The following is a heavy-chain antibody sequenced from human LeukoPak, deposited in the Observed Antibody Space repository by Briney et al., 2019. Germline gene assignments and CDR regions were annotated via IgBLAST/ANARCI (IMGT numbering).Heavy chain of an antibody. CDR2: IRYDGSNK. CDR3: ARNLGSGAGRDKELAY. D-gene: IGHD3-10*01. J-gene: IGHJ4*02. V-gene: IGHV3-30*02. Sequence: GGSLRLSCAASGFTFSSYGMHWVRQAPGKGLEWVAFIRYDGSNKYYADSVKGRFTISRDNAKNSLYLQMNSLRAEDTAVYYCARNLGSGAGRDKELAYWGQEPLLPVSS. CDR1: GFTFSSYG.